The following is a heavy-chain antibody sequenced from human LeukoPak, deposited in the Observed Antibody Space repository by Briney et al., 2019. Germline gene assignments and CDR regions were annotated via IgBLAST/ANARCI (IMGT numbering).Heavy chain of an antibody. CDR3: ARFSYSSGCDY. V-gene: IGHV4-30-4*01. D-gene: IGHD6-19*01. J-gene: IGHJ4*02. CDR2: TFYRGST. CDR1: GGSISSGDYY. Sequence: SETLSLTCTVSGGSISSGDYYWSWIRQHPEKGLEWIGYTFYRGSTYYNPSLKSRVTISVDTSKNQFSLKLSSVTAADTAVYYCARFSYSSGCDYWGQGTLVTVSS.